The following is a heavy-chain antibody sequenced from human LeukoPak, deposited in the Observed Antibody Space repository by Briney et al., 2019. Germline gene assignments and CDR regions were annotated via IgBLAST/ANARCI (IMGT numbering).Heavy chain of an antibody. D-gene: IGHD6-6*01. CDR1: GGSISSYY. CDR3: AREKAARRFSGYFDY. V-gene: IGHV4-59*01. CDR2: IYYSGST. Sequence: PSETLSLTCTVSGGSISSYYWSWIRQPPGKGLEWIGYIYYSGSTNYNPSLKSRVTISVDTSKNQFSLKLSSVTAADTAVYYCAREKAARRFSGYFDYWGQGTLVTVSS. J-gene: IGHJ4*02.